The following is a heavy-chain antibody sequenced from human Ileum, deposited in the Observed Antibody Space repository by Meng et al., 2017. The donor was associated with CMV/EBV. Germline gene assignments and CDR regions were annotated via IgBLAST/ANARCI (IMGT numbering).Heavy chain of an antibody. Sequence: YWSWIRQPPGKGLEWIGYIYYSGSTYYNPSLKSRVTRSVDTSKNQFSLKLSSVTAADTAVYYCARGTLGGDCDFWSGYYLPPYYFDYWGQGTLVTVSS. CDR3: ARGTLGGDCDFWSGYYLPPYYFDY. CDR1: Y. CDR2: IYYSGST. V-gene: IGHV4-30-4*08. J-gene: IGHJ4*02. D-gene: IGHD3-3*01.